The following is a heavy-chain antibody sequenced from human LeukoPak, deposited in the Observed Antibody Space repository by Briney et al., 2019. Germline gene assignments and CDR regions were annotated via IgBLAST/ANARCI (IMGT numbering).Heavy chain of an antibody. D-gene: IGHD5-24*01. Sequence: PSETLSLTCAVSGGSISSGGYSWGWIRQPPGKGLEWIGYIYHSGSTYYNPSLKSRVTISVDRSKNQFSLKLTSVTAADTAVYYCARVLSRDGYHSGFGVFDYWGQGTLVTVSS. CDR2: IYHSGST. V-gene: IGHV4-30-2*01. CDR1: GGSISSGGYS. J-gene: IGHJ4*02. CDR3: ARVLSRDGYHSGFGVFDY.